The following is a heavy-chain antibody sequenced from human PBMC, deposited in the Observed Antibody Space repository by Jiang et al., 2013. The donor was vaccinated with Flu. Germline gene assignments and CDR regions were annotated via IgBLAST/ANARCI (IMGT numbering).Heavy chain of an antibody. CDR1: GFSLSTSGVG. CDR2: IYWDDDK. V-gene: IGHV2-5*02. J-gene: IGHJ4*02. Sequence: KPTQTLTLTCTFSGFSLSTSGVGVGWIRQPPGKALEWLALIYWDDDKRYSPSLKSRLTITKDTSKNQVVLTMTNMDPVDTATYYCALSYYYDSSGYWLFDYWGQGTLVTV. D-gene: IGHD3-22*01. CDR3: ALSYYYDSSGYWLFDY.